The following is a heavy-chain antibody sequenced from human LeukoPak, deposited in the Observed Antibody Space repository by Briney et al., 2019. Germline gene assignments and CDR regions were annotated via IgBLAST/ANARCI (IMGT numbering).Heavy chain of an antibody. V-gene: IGHV4-34*01. J-gene: IGHJ6*02. Sequence: SETLSLTCAVNGGSFSGYYWGWIRQPPRKGLEWIGEINHSGSTNYNPSLKSRVTISVDTSKNQFSLKLSSVTAADTAVYYCARGSGSYYYYYGMDVWGQGTMVTVSS. CDR2: INHSGST. CDR1: GGSFSGYY. CDR3: ARGSGSYYYYYGMDV. D-gene: IGHD3-10*01.